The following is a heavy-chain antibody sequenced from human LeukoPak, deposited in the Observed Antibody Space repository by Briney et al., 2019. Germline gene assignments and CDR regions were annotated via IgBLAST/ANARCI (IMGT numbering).Heavy chain of an antibody. Sequence: GRSLRLSCAASGFTFDDYAMHWVRQAPGKGLEWVSGISWNSGSIGYADSVKGRFTISRDNSKNTLYLQMNSLRAEDTAVYYCARDPGYYDSSGYWPWGQGTLVTVSS. CDR1: GFTFDDYA. D-gene: IGHD3-22*01. V-gene: IGHV3-9*01. J-gene: IGHJ5*02. CDR3: ARDPGYYDSSGYWP. CDR2: ISWNSGSI.